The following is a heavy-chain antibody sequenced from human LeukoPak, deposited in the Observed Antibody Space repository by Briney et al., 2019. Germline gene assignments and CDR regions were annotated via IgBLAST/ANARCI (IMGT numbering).Heavy chain of an antibody. Sequence: SSETPSLTCAVSGYSISSGYYWGWIRQPPGKGLEWIGSIYHSGSTYYTPSLKSRVTISVDTSKNQFSLKLSSVTAADTAVYYCARGYVDTAMVYYFDYWGQGTLVTVSS. CDR2: IYHSGST. J-gene: IGHJ4*02. CDR1: GYSISSGYY. V-gene: IGHV4-38-2*01. CDR3: ARGYVDTAMVYYFDY. D-gene: IGHD5-18*01.